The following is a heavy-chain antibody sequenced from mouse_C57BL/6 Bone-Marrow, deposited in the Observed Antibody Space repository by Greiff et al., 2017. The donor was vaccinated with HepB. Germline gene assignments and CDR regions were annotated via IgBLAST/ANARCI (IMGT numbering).Heavy chain of an antibody. CDR2: INPNNGGT. V-gene: IGHV1-22*01. J-gene: IGHJ1*03. D-gene: IGHD2-1*01. CDR3: ARGESYGNYGYFDV. Sequence: VHLPPSAPALAHPGPSVKTSFPSSGYTFTDSPLPPVKQIHGKRLEWIGYINPNNGGTSYNQKFKGKATLTVNKSSSTAYMELRSLTSEDSAVYYCARGESYGNYGYFDVWGTGTTVTVSS. CDR1: GYTFTDSP.